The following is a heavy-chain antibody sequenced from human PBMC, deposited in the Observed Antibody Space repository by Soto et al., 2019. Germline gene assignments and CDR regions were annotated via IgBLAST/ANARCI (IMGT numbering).Heavy chain of an antibody. CDR2: IIPLFETP. V-gene: IGHV1-69*01. Sequence: QVQLEQSGAEMKRPGSSVKVSCKASGDTLYNYAFSWVRQAPGQGVEWMGGIIPLFETPDYAQKFQGRVTITADESTSTVFMELGSLRSEDTAVYYCARGRGGRIDYSTSSHYYYYGMDVWGQGTTVTVSS. D-gene: IGHD6-6*01. J-gene: IGHJ6*02. CDR1: GDTLYNYA. CDR3: ARGRGGRIDYSTSSHYYYYGMDV.